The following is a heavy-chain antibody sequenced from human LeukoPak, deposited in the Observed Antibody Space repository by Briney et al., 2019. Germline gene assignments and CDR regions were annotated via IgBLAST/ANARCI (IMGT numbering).Heavy chain of an antibody. CDR1: GYTFTSYD. D-gene: IGHD1-7*01. J-gene: IGHJ6*03. Sequence: SVKVSCKASGYTFTSYDINWVRQATGQGLEWMGGIIPIFGTANYAQKFQGRVTITTDESTSTAYMELSSLRSEDTAVYYCARVAGTNYYYYYMDVWGKGTTVTVSS. V-gene: IGHV1-69*05. CDR2: IIPIFGTA. CDR3: ARVAGTNYYYYYMDV.